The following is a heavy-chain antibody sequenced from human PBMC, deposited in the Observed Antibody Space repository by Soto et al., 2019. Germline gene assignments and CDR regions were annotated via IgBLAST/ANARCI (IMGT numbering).Heavy chain of an antibody. Sequence: SETHSLTSTVSGGYFGPNYWAWIRQPPGKGLEWVGYIYYSGTTRYNPSLESRVTLSLETSKSQFSLRLSSVTASDTAMYYCARARVATIYPGNNWFDPWGQGTPVTVSS. CDR1: GGYFGPNY. CDR2: IYYSGTT. V-gene: IGHV4-59*08. CDR3: ARARVATIYPGNNWFDP. J-gene: IGHJ5*02. D-gene: IGHD5-12*01.